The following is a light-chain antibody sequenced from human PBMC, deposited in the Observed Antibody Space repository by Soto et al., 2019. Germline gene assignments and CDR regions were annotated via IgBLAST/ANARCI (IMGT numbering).Light chain of an antibody. CDR3: SSYTSESSYV. J-gene: IGLJ1*01. V-gene: IGLV2-14*01. CDR1: SGDVGLYDY. Sequence: QSVLTQPSAVSGSPGQSISISWTPGSGDVGLYDYVAWYQQHPGKAPQLVIYAVSNRPAGVSNRFSASKSGNTASLFISGLQAEDEADYYCSSYTSESSYVFGSGTKVTVL. CDR2: AVS.